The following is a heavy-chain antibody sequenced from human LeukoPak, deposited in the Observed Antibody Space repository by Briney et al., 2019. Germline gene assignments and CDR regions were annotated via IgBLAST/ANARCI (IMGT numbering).Heavy chain of an antibody. CDR2: IKLDGSEK. CDR1: GFTFSSYG. V-gene: IGHV3-7*03. J-gene: IGHJ4*02. CDR3: ARDQYDTWSRRGNFDS. D-gene: IGHD3-3*01. Sequence: GRSLRLSCAASGFTFSSYGMHWVRQAPGKGLEWVANIKLDGSEKNYVDSVKGRFTISRDNTKNSLYLQMNSLRVEDTAVFYCARDQYDTWSRRGNFDSWGQGTLVIVSS.